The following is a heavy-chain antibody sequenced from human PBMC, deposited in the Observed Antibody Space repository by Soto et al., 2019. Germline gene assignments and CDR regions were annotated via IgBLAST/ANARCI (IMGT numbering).Heavy chain of an antibody. V-gene: IGHV4-39*01. J-gene: IGHJ5*02. CDR2: IYYSGST. D-gene: IGHD2-15*01. CDR3: ATTWVPLGLAATPGENWFDP. CDR1: GGSISSSSYY. Sequence: QLQLQESGPGLVKPSETLSLTCTVSGGSISSSSYYWGWIRQPPGKGLEWIGSIYYSGSTYYNPSLXXRVTISVDTSKXPXSXXLSSVTAAATAVYYCATTWVPLGLAATPGENWFDPWGQGTLVTVSS.